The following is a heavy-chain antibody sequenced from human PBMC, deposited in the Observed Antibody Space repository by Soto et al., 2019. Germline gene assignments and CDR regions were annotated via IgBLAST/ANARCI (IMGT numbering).Heavy chain of an antibody. J-gene: IGHJ6*02. CDR3: ARDRTTVTPDRYYYYGMDV. CDR1: GGTFSSYA. D-gene: IGHD4-17*01. CDR2: IIPIFGTA. V-gene: IGHV1-69*01. Sequence: QVQLVQSGAEVKKPGSLVKVSCKASGGTFSSYAISWVRQAPGQGLEWMGGIIPIFGTANYAQKFQGRVTITADESTSTAYMELSSLRSEDTPVYYCARDRTTVTPDRYYYYGMDVWGQGTTVTVSS.